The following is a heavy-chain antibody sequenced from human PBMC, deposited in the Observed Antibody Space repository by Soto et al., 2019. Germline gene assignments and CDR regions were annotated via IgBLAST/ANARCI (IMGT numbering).Heavy chain of an antibody. J-gene: IGHJ6*03. CDR2: IKSKTDGGTT. D-gene: IGHD5-12*01. Sequence: PGGSLRLSCAASGFTFSNAWMSWVRQAPGKGLEWVGRIKSKTDGGTTDYTAPVKGRFTISRDDSKNTLYLQMNSLKTEDTAVYYCTTGLRRHVTGYYYYYYYMDVWGKGTTVTVSS. CDR3: TTGLRRHVTGYYYYYYYMDV. CDR1: GFTFSNAW. V-gene: IGHV3-15*01.